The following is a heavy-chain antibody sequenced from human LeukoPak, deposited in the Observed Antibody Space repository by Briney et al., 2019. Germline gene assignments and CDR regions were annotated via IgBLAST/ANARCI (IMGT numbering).Heavy chain of an antibody. CDR2: IKQDGSEK. J-gene: IGHJ3*02. Sequence: GGSLRLSCAASGFTLSSYWMSWVRQAPGKGLEWVANIKQDGSEKYYVDSVKGRFTISRDNAKNSLYLQMNSLRAEDTAVYYCARRRGLDAFDIWGQGTMVTVSS. CDR3: ARRRGLDAFDI. V-gene: IGHV3-7*01. D-gene: IGHD2-15*01. CDR1: GFTLSSYW.